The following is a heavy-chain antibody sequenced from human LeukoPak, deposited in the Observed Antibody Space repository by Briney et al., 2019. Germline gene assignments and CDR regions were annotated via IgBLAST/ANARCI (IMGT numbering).Heavy chain of an antibody. CDR1: GYSFTSYW. CDR2: IYPGDSDT. J-gene: IGHJ3*02. Sequence: GESLKISCKGSGYSFTSYWIGWVRQMPGKGLEWMGIIYPGDSDTRYSPSFQGQVTISADQSISTAYLQWSSLKASDTAMYYCARHAGSTQLVLWAFDIWGQGTMVTVSS. V-gene: IGHV5-51*01. CDR3: ARHAGSTQLVLWAFDI. D-gene: IGHD6-13*01.